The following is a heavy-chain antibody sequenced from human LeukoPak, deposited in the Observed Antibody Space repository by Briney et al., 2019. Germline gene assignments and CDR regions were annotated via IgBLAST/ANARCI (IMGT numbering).Heavy chain of an antibody. CDR3: ARWAGNSSAWYPALFDY. CDR1: GYTFTSYG. V-gene: IGHV1-69*13. J-gene: IGHJ4*02. Sequence: ASVKVSCMASGYTFTSYGISWVRQAPGQGLEWMGVIIPISGTANYAQKFQGRVTITADASTSTVYMELSSLTSDDTAVYYCARWAGNSSAWYPALFDYWGQGTLVTVSS. D-gene: IGHD6-13*01. CDR2: IIPISGTA.